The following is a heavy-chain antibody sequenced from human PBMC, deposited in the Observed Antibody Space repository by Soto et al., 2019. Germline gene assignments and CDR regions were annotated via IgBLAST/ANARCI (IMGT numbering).Heavy chain of an antibody. D-gene: IGHD3-16*01. CDR1: GGTFSSYT. CDR3: ARGEVANDYILNYFDY. CDR2: IIPILGIA. J-gene: IGHJ4*02. V-gene: IGHV1-69*02. Sequence: QVQLVQSGAEVKKPGSSVKVSCKASGGTFSSYTISWVRQAPGQGLEWMGRIIPILGIANYAQKFQGRVTITADKSTSTAYMELSSLRSEDTAVYYCARGEVANDYILNYFDYWGQGTLVTVSS.